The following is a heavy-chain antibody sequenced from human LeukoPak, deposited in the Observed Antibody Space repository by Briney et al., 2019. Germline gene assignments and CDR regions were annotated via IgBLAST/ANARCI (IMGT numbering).Heavy chain of an antibody. D-gene: IGHD5-18*01. CDR2: ISGSGGST. V-gene: IGHV3-23*01. CDR1: GFTFSSYA. CDR3: AKGLRGYSYGYADY. J-gene: IGHJ4*02. Sequence: GGSLRLSCAASGFTFSSYAMSWVRQAPGKGLEWVSAISGSGGSTYYADSVKGRFTISRDNSKNTLYLQMSSLRAEDTAVYYCAKGLRGYSYGYADYWGQGTLVTVSS.